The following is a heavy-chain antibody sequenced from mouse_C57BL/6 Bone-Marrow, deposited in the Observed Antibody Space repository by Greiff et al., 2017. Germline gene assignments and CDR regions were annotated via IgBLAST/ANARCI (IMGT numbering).Heavy chain of an antibody. V-gene: IGHV1-81*01. J-gene: IGHJ2*01. CDR1: GYTFTSYG. CDR2: IYPRSGNT. Sequence: VQLQQSGAELARPGASVKLSCKASGYTFTSYGISWVKQRTGQGLEWIGDIYPRSGNTYYNEKFKGKATLTADKSSSTAYMELRSLTSEDSAVYFCAGDDGGYWGQGTTLTVSA. CDR3: AGDDGGY. D-gene: IGHD2-3*01.